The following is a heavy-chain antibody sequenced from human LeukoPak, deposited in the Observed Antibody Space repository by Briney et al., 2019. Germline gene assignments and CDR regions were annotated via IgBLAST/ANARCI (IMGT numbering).Heavy chain of an antibody. CDR3: ATKNLFHL. D-gene: IGHD1-14*01. CDR2: IDREDGQT. CDR1: GGTFSSYA. V-gene: IGHV1-24*01. J-gene: IGHJ5*02. Sequence: GSSVKVSCKASGGTFSSYAISWVRQAPGKGLEWVGGIDREDGQTIDAQNFQGRVTLTEDTSAQIAYMEVTSLRSDDTAVYYCATKNLFHLWGQGTLVTVSS.